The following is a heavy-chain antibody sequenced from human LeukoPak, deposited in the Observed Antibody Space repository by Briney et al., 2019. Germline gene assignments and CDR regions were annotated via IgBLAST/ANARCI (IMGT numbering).Heavy chain of an antibody. CDR3: ARDLSPVVRASPMGY. V-gene: IGHV3-48*01. CDR1: GFTFSSYN. Sequence: GGSLRLSCAASGFTFSSYNMNWVRQAPGKGLEWVSYISSSDTMYYADSLKGRFTISSDTSKNTLYLQMNSLRAEDTAVYYCARDLSPVVRASPMGYWGQGTPVTVSS. CDR2: ISSSDTM. D-gene: IGHD3-10*01. J-gene: IGHJ4*02.